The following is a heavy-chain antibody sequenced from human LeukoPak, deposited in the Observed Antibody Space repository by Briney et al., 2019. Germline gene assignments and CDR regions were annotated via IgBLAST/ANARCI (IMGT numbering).Heavy chain of an antibody. CDR2: ISDSGSIT. CDR3: AKDARRTNGWYFFDY. J-gene: IGHJ4*02. V-gene: IGHV3-23*01. Sequence: PGGSLRLSCAASGFAFSSLAMGWVRQAPGKGVEWVSVISDSGSITYYADSVKGRFTISRDNSKNTLFLQMNSLGAEDTAVYYCAKDARRTNGWYFFDYWGQGTLVTVSS. D-gene: IGHD6-19*01. CDR1: GFAFSSLA.